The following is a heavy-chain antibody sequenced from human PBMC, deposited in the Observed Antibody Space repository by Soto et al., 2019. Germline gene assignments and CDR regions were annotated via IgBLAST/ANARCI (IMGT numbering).Heavy chain of an antibody. CDR2: IYYSGST. J-gene: IGHJ4*02. V-gene: IGHV4-31*03. CDR1: GGSISSGGYS. Sequence: SETLSLTCSLSGGSISSGGYSWSWIRQHPGRGLEWIGYIYYSGSTYYNPSLKSRVTISIDTSKNQFSLKLGSVTAADTAVYYCARARGRYFDYWGQGTPVTVSS. D-gene: IGHD3-16*01. CDR3: ARARGRYFDY.